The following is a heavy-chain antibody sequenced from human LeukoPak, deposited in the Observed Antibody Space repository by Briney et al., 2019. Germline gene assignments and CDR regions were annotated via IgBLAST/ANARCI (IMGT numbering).Heavy chain of an antibody. V-gene: IGHV3-74*01. CDR2: INSDGSST. CDR1: GFTFSSYW. J-gene: IGHJ6*03. CDR3: ARDGQWLVRLHYYYMDV. Sequence: PGGSLRLSCAASGFTFSSYWMHWVRQAPGKGLGWVSRINSDGSSTSYADSVKGRFTISRDNAKNTLYLQMNSLRAEEKPVYYCARDGQWLVRLHYYYMDVWGKGTTVTVSS. D-gene: IGHD6-19*01.